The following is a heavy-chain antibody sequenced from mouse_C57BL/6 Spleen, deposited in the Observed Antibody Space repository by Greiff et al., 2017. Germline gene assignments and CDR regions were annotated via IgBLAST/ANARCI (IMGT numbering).Heavy chain of an antibody. J-gene: IGHJ4*01. CDR1: GYTFTSYW. CDR3: ARDYYGSSFAMDY. Sequence: QVQLQQPGAELVKPGASVKLSCKASGYTFTSYWMHWVKQRPGQGLEWIGMIHPNSGSTNYNEKFKSKATLTVDKSSSTAYMQLSSLTSEDSAVYYCARDYYGSSFAMDYWGQGTSVTGSS. CDR2: IHPNSGST. V-gene: IGHV1-64*01. D-gene: IGHD1-1*01.